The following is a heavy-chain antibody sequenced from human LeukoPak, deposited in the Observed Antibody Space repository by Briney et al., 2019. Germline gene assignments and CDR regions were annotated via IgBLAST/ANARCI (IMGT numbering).Heavy chain of an antibody. J-gene: IGHJ6*02. Sequence: AASVKVSCKASGGTFSSYAISWVRQAPGQGLEWMGGIIPIFGTANYAQKFQGRVTITADGFTSSAYMELSSLRSEDTAVYYCVRGLYSHGSGNSLSVSDYGTDVWGQGTTVTVSS. CDR1: GGTFSSYA. CDR2: IIPIFGTA. CDR3: VRGLYSHGSGNSLSVSDYGTDV. D-gene: IGHD3-10*01. V-gene: IGHV1-69*13.